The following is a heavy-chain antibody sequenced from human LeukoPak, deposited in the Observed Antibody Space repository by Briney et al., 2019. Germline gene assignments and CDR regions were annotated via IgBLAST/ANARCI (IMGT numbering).Heavy chain of an antibody. CDR3: ARDGPMERPFDY. J-gene: IGHJ4*02. D-gene: IGHD3-10*01. V-gene: IGHV1-3*01. Sequence: ASVKVSCRASGYTFTSYAMHWVRQAPGQRLEWMGWINAGNGNTKYSQKFQGRVTITRDTSASTAYMELSSLRSEDTAVYYCARDGPMERPFDYWGQGTLVTVSS. CDR2: INAGNGNT. CDR1: GYTFTSYA.